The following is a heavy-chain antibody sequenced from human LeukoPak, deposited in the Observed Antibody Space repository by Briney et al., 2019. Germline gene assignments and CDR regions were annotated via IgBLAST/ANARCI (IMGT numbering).Heavy chain of an antibody. CDR2: IYYSGST. CDR1: GGSISSYY. Sequence: SETLSLTCTVSGGSISSYYWSWIRQPPGKGLEWIGYIYYSGSTNYNPSLKSRVTISVDTSKNQFSLKLSSVTAADTAVYYCARGDYDSSGYYPTFDYWGQGTLVTVSS. D-gene: IGHD3-22*01. CDR3: ARGDYDSSGYYPTFDY. V-gene: IGHV4-59*01. J-gene: IGHJ4*02.